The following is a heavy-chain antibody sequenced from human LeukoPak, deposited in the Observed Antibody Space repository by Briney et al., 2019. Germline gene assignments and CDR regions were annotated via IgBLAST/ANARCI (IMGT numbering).Heavy chain of an antibody. CDR2: ITSSSDYI. CDR1: GFSFSHYA. V-gene: IGHV3-21*04. J-gene: IGHJ4*02. D-gene: IGHD1-26*01. CDR3: AKEGVERWELPFFDY. Sequence: GGSLRLSCAGSGFSFSHYAINWVRRAPGKGLEWVSSITSSSDYIYYADSVKGRFTISRDNAKNLLYLQMNSLRAEDTAVYYCAKEGVERWELPFFDYWGQGTLVTVSS.